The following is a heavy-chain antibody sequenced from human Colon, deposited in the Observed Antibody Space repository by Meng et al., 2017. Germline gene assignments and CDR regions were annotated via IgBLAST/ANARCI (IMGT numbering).Heavy chain of an antibody. J-gene: IGHJ4*02. CDR1: GFSFISHA. CDR2: ISHSTTNI. CDR3: SRGSITWPFDN. Sequence: QLVESGGGLVKPGGSLRLSCGASGFSFISHAMNWVRQAPGKGLEWVASISHSTTNIYYADSVKGRFAISRDNVNNALYLQMNSLRAEDTAIYYCSRGSITWPFDNWGQGTLVTVSS. V-gene: IGHV3-21*01. D-gene: IGHD3-3*02.